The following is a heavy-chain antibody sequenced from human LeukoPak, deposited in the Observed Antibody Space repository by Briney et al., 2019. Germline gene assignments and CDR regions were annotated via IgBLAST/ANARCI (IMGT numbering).Heavy chain of an antibody. V-gene: IGHV3-11*01. D-gene: IGHD6-6*01. Sequence: GGSLRLSWAASGFTFSNYYMSWVRQAPGKGLEWVSYISSSGSNIYYADSVKGRFTISRDNAKNSLYLQMNSLRAEDTGFYYRAEDLIGEGSSSSGYYGMDVWGQGTTVTVSS. CDR2: ISSSGSNI. CDR1: GFTFSNYY. J-gene: IGHJ6*02. CDR3: AEDLIGEGSSSSGYYGMDV.